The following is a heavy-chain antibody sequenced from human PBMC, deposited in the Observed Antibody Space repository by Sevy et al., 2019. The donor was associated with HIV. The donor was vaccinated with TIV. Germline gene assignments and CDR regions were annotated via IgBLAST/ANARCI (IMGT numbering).Heavy chain of an antibody. J-gene: IGHJ6*02. CDR3: ARVVEALHGYYYGMDV. V-gene: IGHV3-23*01. CDR1: GFTFSRYA. D-gene: IGHD1-26*01. CDR2: LGGSVDMT. Sequence: GGSLRLSCVASGFTFSRYAMSWVRQAPGKGLKWVSALGGSVDMTYYADFVKGRFTISRDNSKNTLYLQMNSLRAEDTALYYCARVVEALHGYYYGMDVWGQGTTVTVSS.